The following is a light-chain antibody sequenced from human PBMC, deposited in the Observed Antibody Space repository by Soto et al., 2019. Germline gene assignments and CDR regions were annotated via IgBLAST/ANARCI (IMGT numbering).Light chain of an antibody. CDR1: DVGGYNY. CDR2: DVS. Sequence: DVGGYNYVSWYQQHPGKAPKRMIYDVSNRPSGVSDRFSGSKSGNTATLTISGLQAEDEADNYCSSFTSTSTRVFGNGTKVTDL. J-gene: IGLJ1*01. V-gene: IGLV2-14*04. CDR3: SSFTSTSTRV.